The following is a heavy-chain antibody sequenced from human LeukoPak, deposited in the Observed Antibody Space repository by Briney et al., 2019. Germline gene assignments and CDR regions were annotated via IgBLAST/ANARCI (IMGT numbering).Heavy chain of an antibody. CDR1: GFTFNNNW. Sequence: PGGSLRLSCAASGFTFNNNWMTWVRQAPGKGPEWVANIKEDGSEKFYVDSVKGRFTISRDNAKNSLYLQMTSPRAEDTAVYYCTRATVHYDSSGYFEGLFAFDIGGQGTMVTVSS. V-gene: IGHV3-7*01. CDR3: TRATVHYDSSGYFEGLFAFDI. J-gene: IGHJ3*02. D-gene: IGHD3-22*01. CDR2: IKEDGSEK.